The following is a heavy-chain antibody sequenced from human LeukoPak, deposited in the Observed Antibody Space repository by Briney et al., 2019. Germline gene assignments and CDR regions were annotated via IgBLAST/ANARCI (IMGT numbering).Heavy chain of an antibody. CDR2: IIPIFGTA. D-gene: IGHD5-12*01. CDR3: ARDARTTRGYSGYEARLYYFDY. Sequence: ASVKVSCKASGGTFSSYAISWVRQAPGQGLEWMGRIIPIFGTANYAQKFQGRVTITTDESTSTAYMELSSLGSEDTAVYYCARDARTTRGYSGYEARLYYFDYWGQGTLVTVSS. J-gene: IGHJ4*02. CDR1: GGTFSSYA. V-gene: IGHV1-69*05.